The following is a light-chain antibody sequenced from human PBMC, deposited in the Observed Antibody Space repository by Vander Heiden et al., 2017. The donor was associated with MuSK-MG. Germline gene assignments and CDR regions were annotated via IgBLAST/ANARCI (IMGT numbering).Light chain of an antibody. CDR2: GTS. CDR3: QQYGSAPLI. J-gene: IGKJ4*01. CDR1: QTVFNNY. Sequence: ELVLTQSPGTLSLSPGERATLACMASQTVFNNYVAWYQQRRGQAPRLLIHGTSRRANGIPDRFSGSGSGTDFTLTISGLEPEDSAVYYCQQYGSAPLIFGGGTKVEIK. V-gene: IGKV3-20*01.